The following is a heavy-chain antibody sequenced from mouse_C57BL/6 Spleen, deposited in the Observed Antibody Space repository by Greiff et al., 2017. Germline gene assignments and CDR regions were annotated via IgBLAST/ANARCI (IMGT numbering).Heavy chain of an antibody. CDR3: ARDYYGSSSYFDY. CDR2: INPNNGGT. D-gene: IGHD1-1*01. CDR1: GYTFTDYN. V-gene: IGHV1-22*01. Sequence: EVKLMESGPELVKPGASVKMSCKASGYTFTDYNMHWVKQSHGKSLEWIGYINPNNGGTSYNQKFKGKATLTVNKSSSTAYMELRSLTSEDSAVYYCARDYYGSSSYFDYWGQGTTLTVSS. J-gene: IGHJ2*01.